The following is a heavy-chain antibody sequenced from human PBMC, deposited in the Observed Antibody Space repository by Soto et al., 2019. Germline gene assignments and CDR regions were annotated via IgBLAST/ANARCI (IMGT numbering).Heavy chain of an antibody. Sequence: PGGSLRLSCAASGFTFSSYAMSWVRQAPGKGLEWVSAISGSGGSTYYADSVKGRFTISRDNSKNTLYLQMNSLRAEDTAVYYCAKTVTTYYYDSSGSDFDYWGQGTLVTVSS. CDR3: AKTVTTYYYDSSGSDFDY. V-gene: IGHV3-23*01. J-gene: IGHJ4*02. CDR1: GFTFSSYA. D-gene: IGHD3-22*01. CDR2: ISGSGGST.